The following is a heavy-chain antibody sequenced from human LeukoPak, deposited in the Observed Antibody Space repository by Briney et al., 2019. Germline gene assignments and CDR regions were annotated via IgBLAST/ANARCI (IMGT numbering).Heavy chain of an antibody. CDR2: FDPEDGET. D-gene: IGHD6-13*01. CDR1: GYTLTELS. CDR3: ARAALRFYSSSWYYFDY. J-gene: IGHJ4*02. V-gene: IGHV1-24*01. Sequence: ASVKVSCKVSGYTLTELSMHWVRQAPGKGPEWMGGFDPEDGETIYAQKFQGRVTMTEDTSTDTAYMELSSLRSDDTAVYYCARAALRFYSSSWYYFDYWGQGTLVTVSS.